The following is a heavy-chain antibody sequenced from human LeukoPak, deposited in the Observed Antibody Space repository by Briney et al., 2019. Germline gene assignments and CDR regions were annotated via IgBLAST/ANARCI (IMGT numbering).Heavy chain of an antibody. CDR2: IYHSGST. V-gene: IGHV4-59*08. CDR1: GGSIISYY. Sequence: SETLSLTCTVSGGSIISYYWNWFRQPPGKGLEWIGYIYHSGSTNYNPSLKSRVTISVDTSKNQFSLKLSSVAAADTAVYYCARGYCSSTSCHNFDYWGQGTLVTVSS. CDR3: ARGYCSSTSCHNFDY. J-gene: IGHJ4*02. D-gene: IGHD2-2*02.